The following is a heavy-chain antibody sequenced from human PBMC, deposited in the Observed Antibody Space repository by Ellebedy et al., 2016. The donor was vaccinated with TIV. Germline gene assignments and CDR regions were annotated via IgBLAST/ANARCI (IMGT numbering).Heavy chain of an antibody. CDR3: GLASQNAMDV. D-gene: IGHD6-6*01. CDR2: IIPILDTA. CDR1: GGTFSSHG. V-gene: IGHV1-69*10. J-gene: IGHJ6*02. Sequence: AASVNVSCKASGGTFSSHGISWVRQAPGQGLEWIGGIIPILDTANYARKFQGRVTVTADKSTSTAYMELTSLRFEDTAVYFCGLASQNAMDVWGQGTTVTVSS.